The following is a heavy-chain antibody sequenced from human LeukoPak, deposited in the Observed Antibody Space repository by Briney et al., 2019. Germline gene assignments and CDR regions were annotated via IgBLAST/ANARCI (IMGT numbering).Heavy chain of an antibody. D-gene: IGHD2/OR15-2a*01. CDR3: AREVVIFPDYYYYGMDV. J-gene: IGHJ6*02. CDR2: INHNGNVN. CDR1: GFTFSSYW. V-gene: IGHV3-7*03. Sequence: GGSLRLSCAASGFTFSSYWMNWARQAPGKGLEWVASINHNGNVNYYVDSVKGRFTISRDNAKNSLYLQMSNLRAEDTAVYYCAREVVIFPDYYYYGMDVWGQGTTVTVSS.